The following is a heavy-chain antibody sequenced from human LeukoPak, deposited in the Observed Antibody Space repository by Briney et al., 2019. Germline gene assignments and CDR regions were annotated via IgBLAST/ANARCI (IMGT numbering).Heavy chain of an antibody. CDR2: IKQDGSEK. V-gene: IGHV3-7*01. CDR3: ARALVDY. CDR1: GFTFSSNW. Sequence: GGSLRLSCAASGFTFSSNWMSWVRQAPGKGLEWVANIKQDGSEKYYVDSVKGRFTISRDNAKNSLYLQMNSLRAEDTAVYYCARALVDYWGQGTLVTVSS. J-gene: IGHJ4*02.